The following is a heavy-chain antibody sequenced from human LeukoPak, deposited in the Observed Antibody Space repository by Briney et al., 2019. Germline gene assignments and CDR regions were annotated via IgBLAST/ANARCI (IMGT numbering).Heavy chain of an antibody. V-gene: IGHV1-8*03. Sequence: ASVKVSCKASGYTFTSYDINWVRQATGQGLEWMGWMNPNSGNTGYAQKFQGRVTITRNTSISTAYMELSSLRSEDTAVYYCARGVNTYLWFGGGYMDVWGKGSTVTVSS. CDR1: GYTFTSYD. CDR3: ARGVNTYLWFGGGYMDV. D-gene: IGHD3-16*01. J-gene: IGHJ6*03. CDR2: MNPNSGNT.